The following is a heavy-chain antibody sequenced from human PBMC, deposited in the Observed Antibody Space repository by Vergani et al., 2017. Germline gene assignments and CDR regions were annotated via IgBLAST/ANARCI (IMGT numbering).Heavy chain of an antibody. V-gene: IGHV3-23*01. CDR2: ISGSGGST. J-gene: IGHJ3*02. CDR3: ARGGVRGGYYRLDAFDI. Sequence: EVQLLESGGGLVQPGGSLRLSCAASGFTFSSYAMSWVRQAPGKGLEWVSAISGSGGSTYYADSVKGRFTISRDNSKNTLYLQMNSLRAEDTAVYYCARGGVRGGYYRLDAFDIWGQGTMVTVSS. CDR1: GFTFSSYA. D-gene: IGHD3-22*01.